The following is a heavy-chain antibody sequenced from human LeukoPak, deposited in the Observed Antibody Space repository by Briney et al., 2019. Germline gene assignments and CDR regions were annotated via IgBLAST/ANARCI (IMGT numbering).Heavy chain of an antibody. V-gene: IGHV4-30-2*01. D-gene: IGHD3-22*01. CDR3: ARDQCYYDSSGYRGCWFDP. Sequence: SETLSLTCAVSGGSINSDGYSWSWIRQPPGKGLEWIGYIYHSRSTYYNPSLKSRVTISVDRSKNQFSLKLSSVTAADTAVYYCARDQCYYDSSGYRGCWFDPWGQGTLVTVSS. CDR1: GGSINSDGYS. J-gene: IGHJ5*02. CDR2: IYHSRST.